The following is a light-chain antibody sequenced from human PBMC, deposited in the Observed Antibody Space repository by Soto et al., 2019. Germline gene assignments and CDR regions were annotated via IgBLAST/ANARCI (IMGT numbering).Light chain of an antibody. CDR2: GPS. Sequence: EIVLTQSPGTLSLSPGERATLSCRASESVSNNYLAWYQRKTGQAPRLLIYGPSYRATDIPYRFSGSGSGTDFTLTIARLEAEDFAVYICQQYGGTPPTCGLGTKVEI. J-gene: IGKJ1*01. CDR1: ESVSNNY. CDR3: QQYGGTPPT. V-gene: IGKV3-20*01.